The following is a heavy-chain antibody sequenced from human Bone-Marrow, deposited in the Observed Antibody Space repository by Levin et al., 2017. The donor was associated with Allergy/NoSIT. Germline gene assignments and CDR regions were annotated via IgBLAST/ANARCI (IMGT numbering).Heavy chain of an antibody. V-gene: IGHV5-51*01. CDR2: IYPDDSDT. CDR3: ASQGGSSGNAFDI. D-gene: IGHD6-25*01. J-gene: IGHJ3*02. Sequence: SGESLKISCKDSGYNFAHYWIGWVRQMPGKGLEWMGIIYPDDSDTRYSPSFQGQVTISADKSINTAYLQWSSLKASDTARYYCASQGGSSGNAFDIWGQGTMVTVSS. CDR1: GYNFAHYW.